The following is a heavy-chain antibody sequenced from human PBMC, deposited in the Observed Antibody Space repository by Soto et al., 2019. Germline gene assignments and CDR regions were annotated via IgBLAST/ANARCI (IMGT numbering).Heavy chain of an antibody. Sequence: SGPTLVNPTQTLTLTCTLSGFSLTTRSMCVSWIRQSPGKALEWLALIDWDGGTYYSTSLKTRLTISRDTSTNQVVLTMTNLDPADTATYFCTRSLNYDFWTGYFFDFWGQGALVTVSS. J-gene: IGHJ4*02. CDR3: TRSLNYDFWTGYFFDF. D-gene: IGHD3-3*01. CDR1: GFSLTTRSMC. CDR2: IDWDGGT. V-gene: IGHV2-70*01.